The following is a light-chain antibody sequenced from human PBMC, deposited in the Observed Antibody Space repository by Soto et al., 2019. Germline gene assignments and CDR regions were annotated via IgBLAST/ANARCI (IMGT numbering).Light chain of an antibody. V-gene: IGLV2-14*01. J-gene: IGLJ2*01. CDR3: SSSPSSRTLV. CDR2: EVS. CDR1: SSDVGGYNY. Sequence: QSALTQPASVSGSPGQSITISCTGSSSDVGGYNYVSWYQQHPGKAPKLIIYEVSNRPSGISNRFSGSKSGNTSSLTLSGLQAEDEAEYYCSSSPSSRTLVFGGVTKLTVL.